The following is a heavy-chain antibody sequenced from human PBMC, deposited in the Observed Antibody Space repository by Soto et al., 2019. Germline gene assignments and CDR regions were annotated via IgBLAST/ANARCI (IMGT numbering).Heavy chain of an antibody. J-gene: IGHJ5*02. CDR1: GYTFTSYG. V-gene: IGHV1-18*01. CDR3: ARSGSYYPARNWFGP. Sequence: QLVQSGVEMKNPGASVKVSCKASGYTFTSYGISWVRQAPGQGLEWMGWISGFNDDTNHAQKFQGRVTVTKDTSTSTAYMVLRSLKSDDTAMYYCARSGSYYPARNWFGPWGQGTLVIVSS. CDR2: ISGFNDDT. D-gene: IGHD3-10*01.